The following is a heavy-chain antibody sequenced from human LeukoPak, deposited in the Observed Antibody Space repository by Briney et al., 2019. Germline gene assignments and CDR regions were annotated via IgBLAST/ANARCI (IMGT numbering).Heavy chain of an antibody. CDR3: ARVQVVDTVEVKAYWYFDL. V-gene: IGHV4-59*01. CDR2: IYYSETT. J-gene: IGHJ2*01. CDR1: GRSISTYY. Sequence: ASETLSLTCTVSGRSISTYYWSWIRQPPGKVLEWVGYIYYSETTNYNPSVKSRANISVDTPKNQFSLKLTSVTAADTAVYYCARVQVVDTVEVKAYWYFDLWGRGTLVTVSS. D-gene: IGHD5-18*01.